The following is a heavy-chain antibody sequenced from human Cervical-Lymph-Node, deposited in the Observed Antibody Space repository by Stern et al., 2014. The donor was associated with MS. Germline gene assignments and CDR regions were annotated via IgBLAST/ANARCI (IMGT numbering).Heavy chain of an antibody. D-gene: IGHD3-10*01. CDR3: VSDGSGWRN. V-gene: IGHV3-73*01. Sequence: EVQLVESGGCLVQPGGSLKLSCVASGIIFSGTSMHWVRQASGKGLEWIGRIRSRANGQTTVYTASVKGRFTISRDDSKNTAYLQMNSLKTEDTAVYYCVSDGSGWRNWGQGTLVTVSS. J-gene: IGHJ4*02. CDR1: GIIFSGTS. CDR2: IRSRANGQTT.